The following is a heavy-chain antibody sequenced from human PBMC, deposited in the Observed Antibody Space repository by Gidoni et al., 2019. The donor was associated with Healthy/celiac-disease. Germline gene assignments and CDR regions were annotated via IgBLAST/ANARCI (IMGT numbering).Heavy chain of an antibody. V-gene: IGHV1-24*01. J-gene: IGHJ5*02. CDR1: GYTRTESS. Sequence: QVQLVQSGAEAKKPGASVKVSRKVSGYTRTESSMHWVRPAPGKGLEWMGGFDPEVGETIYAQKFQGRVTMTEDTSTDTAYMELSSLGSEDTAVYYCATNCGGACVGWFDPWGQGTLVTVSS. D-gene: IGHD2-21*02. CDR2: FDPEVGET. CDR3: ATNCGGACVGWFDP.